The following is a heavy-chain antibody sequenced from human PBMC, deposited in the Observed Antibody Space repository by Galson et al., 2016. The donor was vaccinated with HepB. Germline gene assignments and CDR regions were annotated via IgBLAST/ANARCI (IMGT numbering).Heavy chain of an antibody. CDR2: ISGSGGST. Sequence: SLRLSCAASRFTFSSYAMSWVRQAPGKGLEWVSVISGSGGSTYYADSVKGRFTISRDNSKNTLYLQMNSLRAEDTAVDYCAKEGTIFGVVPHGMDVWGQGTKVIVSS. D-gene: IGHD3-3*01. V-gene: IGHV3-23*01. J-gene: IGHJ6*02. CDR1: RFTFSSYA. CDR3: AKEGTIFGVVPHGMDV.